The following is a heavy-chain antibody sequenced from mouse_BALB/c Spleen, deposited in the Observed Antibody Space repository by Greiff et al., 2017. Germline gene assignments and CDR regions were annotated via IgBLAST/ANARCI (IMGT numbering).Heavy chain of an antibody. CDR2: ISYSGST. CDR3: ASPYYGYEEGYFDV. D-gene: IGHD1-2*01. CDR1: GYSITSDYA. J-gene: IGHJ1*01. V-gene: IGHV3-2*02. Sequence: EVKLMESGPGLVKPSQSLSLTCTVTGYSITSDYAWNWIRQFPGNKLEWMGYISYSGSTSYNPSLKSRISITRDTSKNQFFLQLNSVTTEDTATYYCASPYYGYEEGYFDVWGAGTTVTVSS.